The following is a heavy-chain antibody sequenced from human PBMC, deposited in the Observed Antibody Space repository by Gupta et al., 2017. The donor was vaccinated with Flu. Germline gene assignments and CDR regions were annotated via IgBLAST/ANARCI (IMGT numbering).Heavy chain of an antibody. CDR2: IYYSGST. V-gene: IGHV4-59*08. J-gene: IGHJ5*02. Sequence: QVQLQESGPGLVKPSETLSLTCTVSSGSISPYYWSWIRQPPGKGLEYIGYIYYSGSTSYDPSLTSRVTMSVDTSKNQFSLKLTSVTAADTAVYYCARHSHHSDIIRYYYERWFDPWGQGILVTVSS. CDR1: SGSISPYY. CDR3: ARHSHHSDIIRYYYERWFDP. D-gene: IGHD3-22*01.